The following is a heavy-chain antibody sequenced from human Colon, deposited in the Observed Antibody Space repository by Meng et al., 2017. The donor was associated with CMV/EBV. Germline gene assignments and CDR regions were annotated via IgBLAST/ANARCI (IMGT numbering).Heavy chain of an antibody. J-gene: IGHJ4*02. D-gene: IGHD6-19*01. V-gene: IGHV3-48*03. CDR2: ISSSGSTI. CDR3: ARDSSAWSPKGRFDY. CDR1: GFSFGSYE. Sequence: GESLKISCAASGFSFGSYEMNWVRQAPGKGLEWVSYISSSGSTIHYADSVKGRFTISRDNVKNSLYLHMNSLRAEDTAVYYCARDSSAWSPKGRFDYWGQGTLVTVSS.